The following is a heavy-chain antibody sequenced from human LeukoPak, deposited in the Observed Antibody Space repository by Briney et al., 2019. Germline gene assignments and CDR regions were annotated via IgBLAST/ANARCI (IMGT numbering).Heavy chain of an antibody. CDR2: IYYSGST. D-gene: IGHD3-16*01. Sequence: PSETLSLTCTVSGGSISSYYWSWIRQPPGKGLEWIGYIYYSGSTNYNPSLKSRVTISVDTSKNQFSLKLSSVTAADTAVYYCARGVRRLGALGFDYWGQGTLVTVSS. CDR1: GGSISSYY. V-gene: IGHV4-59*12. CDR3: ARGVRRLGALGFDY. J-gene: IGHJ4*02.